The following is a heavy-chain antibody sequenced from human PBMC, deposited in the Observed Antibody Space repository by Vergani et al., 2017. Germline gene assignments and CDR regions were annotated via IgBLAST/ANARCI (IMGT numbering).Heavy chain of an antibody. J-gene: IGHJ2*01. CDR1: GFTVSSNY. Sequence: EVQVVESGGGLIQPGGSLRLSCAASGFTVSSNYMSWVRQAPGKGLEWVSVIYSGGSTYYADSVKGRFTISRDNSKNTLYLQMNSLRPEDTAVYYCARTAVTTPYWYFDLWGRGTLVTVSS. CDR3: ARTAVTTPYWYFDL. V-gene: IGHV3-53*01. CDR2: IYSGGST. D-gene: IGHD4-17*01.